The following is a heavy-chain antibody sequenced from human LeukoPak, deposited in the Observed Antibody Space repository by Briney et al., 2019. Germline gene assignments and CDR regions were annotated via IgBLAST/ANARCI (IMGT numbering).Heavy chain of an antibody. CDR3: ARNHYYDSSGYYLLDAFDI. CDR2: IIPIFGTA. J-gene: IGHJ3*02. CDR1: GGTFSSYA. D-gene: IGHD3-22*01. Sequence: SVKVSCRASGGTFSSYAISWVRQAPGQGLEWMGRIIPIFGTANYAQKFQGRVTITTDESTSTAYMELSSLRSEDTAVYYCARNHYYDSSGYYLLDAFDIWGQGTMVTVSS. V-gene: IGHV1-69*05.